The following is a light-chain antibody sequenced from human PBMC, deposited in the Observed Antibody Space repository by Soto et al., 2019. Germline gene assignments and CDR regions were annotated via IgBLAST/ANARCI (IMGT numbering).Light chain of an antibody. CDR3: QQSYSTPLT. V-gene: IGKV3-20*01. CDR2: GAS. J-gene: IGKJ1*01. CDR1: QTVSITY. Sequence: VLTQSPGTLSLSPGESATLSCRASQTVSITYLTWYQQKPGQAPRLLIFGASKRATGIPDRFSGSGSGRDFTLTISSLQPEDFATYYCQQSYSTPLTFGQGTKVEIK.